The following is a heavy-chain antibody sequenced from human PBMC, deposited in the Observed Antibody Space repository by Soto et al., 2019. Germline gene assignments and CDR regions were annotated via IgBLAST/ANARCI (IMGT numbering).Heavy chain of an antibody. Sequence: QVQLQESGPGLVEPSQTLSLTCTVSGGSISSVYYYWSWIRQPPGKGLEWIGHIYNSGSTYSNPSLKSRVTISVATSKNQFSLNLSSVTATDTAVYYWARGSAGDKVDYWGQGTLVTVSS. CDR2: IYNSGST. V-gene: IGHV4-30-4*01. D-gene: IGHD7-27*01. CDR1: GGSISSVYYY. CDR3: ARGSAGDKVDY. J-gene: IGHJ4*02.